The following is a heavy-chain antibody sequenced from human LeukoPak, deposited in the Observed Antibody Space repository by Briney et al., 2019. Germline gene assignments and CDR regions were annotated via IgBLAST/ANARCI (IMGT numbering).Heavy chain of an antibody. CDR1: GGSISSSNW. D-gene: IGHD6-19*01. J-gene: IGHJ4*02. CDR3: ARARSKQWLVPFDY. Sequence: SETLSLTCAVSGGSISSSNWWSWVRQPPGKGLEWIGEIYHSGSTNYNPSLKSRVTISVDKSKNQFSLKLSSVTAADTAVYYCARARSKQWLVPFDYWGQGTLVTVSS. CDR2: IYHSGST. V-gene: IGHV4-4*02.